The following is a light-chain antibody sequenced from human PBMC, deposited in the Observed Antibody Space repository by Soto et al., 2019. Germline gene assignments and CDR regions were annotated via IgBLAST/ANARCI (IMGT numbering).Light chain of an antibody. Sequence: IVLTQSPATLSLSPEARATLSCRAGQSVSNYLAWYQQKPGQAPRLLIYDTFNRATGIPARFSGSGSGTDITLTISSLEPEDLAVYFCVQRSTWPWTSGQGTKVEIK. CDR1: QSVSNY. J-gene: IGKJ1*01. CDR2: DTF. V-gene: IGKV3-11*01. CDR3: VQRSTWPWT.